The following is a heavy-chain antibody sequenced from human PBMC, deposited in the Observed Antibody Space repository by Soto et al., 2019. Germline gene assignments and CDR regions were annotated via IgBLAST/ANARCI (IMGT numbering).Heavy chain of an antibody. J-gene: IGHJ4*02. CDR3: ARGIAKYDILTGTTPPDY. CDR1: GGTFSSYA. V-gene: IGHV1-69*12. CDR2: IIPIFGTA. D-gene: IGHD3-9*01. Sequence: QDQLVQSGAEVKKPGSSVKVSCKASGGTFSSYAISWVRQAPGQGLEWMGGIIPIFGTANYAQKFQGRVTITANEATSKAYMELSSLRSEDTAVYYCARGIAKYDILTGTTPPDYWGQGTLVTVSS.